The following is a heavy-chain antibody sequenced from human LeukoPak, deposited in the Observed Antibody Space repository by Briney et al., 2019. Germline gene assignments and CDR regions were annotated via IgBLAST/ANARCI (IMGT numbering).Heavy chain of an antibody. J-gene: IGHJ4*02. CDR3: ATQYCSSTSCYPYWVDY. V-gene: IGHV1-18*01. Sequence: ASVKVSGKASGYTLTSYGIGWVRQAPGQGPEWMGWISAYNGNTNYAQKLQGRVTMTTDTSTSTAYMELRSLRSDDTAVYYCATQYCSSTSCYPYWVDYWGQGTLVTVSS. CDR2: ISAYNGNT. CDR1: GYTLTSYG. D-gene: IGHD2-2*01.